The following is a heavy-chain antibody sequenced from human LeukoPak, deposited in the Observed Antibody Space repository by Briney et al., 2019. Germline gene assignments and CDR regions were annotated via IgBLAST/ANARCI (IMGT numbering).Heavy chain of an antibody. Sequence: ASVKVSCKASGYTFTGYYMHWVRQAPGQGLEWMGWINPNSGGANYAQKFQGRVTMTRDTSISTAYMELSRLRSDDTAVYYCAREGCSGGSCFCYWGQGTLVTVSS. CDR2: INPNSGGA. V-gene: IGHV1-2*02. CDR3: AREGCSGGSCFCY. D-gene: IGHD2-15*01. J-gene: IGHJ4*02. CDR1: GYTFTGYY.